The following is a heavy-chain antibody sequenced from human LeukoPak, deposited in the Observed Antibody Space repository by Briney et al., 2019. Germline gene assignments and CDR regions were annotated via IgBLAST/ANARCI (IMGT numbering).Heavy chain of an antibody. Sequence: SETLSLTCTVSGGSISSSSYYWGWIRQPPGKGLEWIGNIFYSGSTYYSPSLKSRVTISLDTSRNQFSLKLTSVTAADTAVYFCARGPYSYDSSGAFDIWGQGTMVTVSS. D-gene: IGHD3-22*01. CDR1: GGSISSSSYY. J-gene: IGHJ3*02. CDR3: ARGPYSYDSSGAFDI. CDR2: IFYSGST. V-gene: IGHV4-39*07.